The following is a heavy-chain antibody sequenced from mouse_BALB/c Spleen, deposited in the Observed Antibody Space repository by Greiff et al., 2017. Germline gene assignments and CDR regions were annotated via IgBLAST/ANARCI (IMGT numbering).Heavy chain of an antibody. Sequence: EVQGVESGGGLVQPGGSRKLSCAASGFTFSSFGMHWVRQAPEKGLEWVAYISSGSSTIYYADTVKGRFTISRDNSKNTLFLQMTSLRSEDTAMYYCARRDYRYAMDYWGQGTSVTVSS. V-gene: IGHV5-17*02. J-gene: IGHJ4*01. CDR3: ARRDYRYAMDY. D-gene: IGHD5-5*01. CDR1: GFTFSSFG. CDR2: ISSGSSTI.